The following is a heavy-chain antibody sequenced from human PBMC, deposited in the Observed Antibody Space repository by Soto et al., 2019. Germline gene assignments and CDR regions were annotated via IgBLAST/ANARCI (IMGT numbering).Heavy chain of an antibody. Sequence: ASVKVSCKASGYTFTYYHVHWVRQAPGQGLEWMGWISAYNGNTNYAQKLQGRVTMTTDTSTSTAYMELRSLRSDDTAVYYCAKGTTGNWFDPWGQGTLVTVSS. CDR2: ISAYNGNT. J-gene: IGHJ5*02. D-gene: IGHD1-7*01. V-gene: IGHV1-18*04. CDR1: GYTFTYYH. CDR3: AKGTTGNWFDP.